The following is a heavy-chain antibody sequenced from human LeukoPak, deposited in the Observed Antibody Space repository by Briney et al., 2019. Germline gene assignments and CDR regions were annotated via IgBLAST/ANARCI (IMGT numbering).Heavy chain of an antibody. D-gene: IGHD2-15*01. CDR1: GYIFTNYP. Sequence: ASVKVSCKASGYIFTNYPMNWVRQAPGQGLEWMGWINTNTGNPTYAQGFIERFVFSWDTSVSTAYLQISSLKAEDTAVYYCARDSYCSGGTCYSRVGYWGQGTVVTVSS. J-gene: IGHJ4*02. CDR2: INTNTGNP. CDR3: ARDSYCSGGTCYSRVGY. V-gene: IGHV7-4-1*02.